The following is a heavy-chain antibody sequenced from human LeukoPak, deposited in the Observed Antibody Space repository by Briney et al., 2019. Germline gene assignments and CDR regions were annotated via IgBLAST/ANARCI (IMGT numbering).Heavy chain of an antibody. J-gene: IGHJ6*03. D-gene: IGHD2-2*02. V-gene: IGHV4-38-2*01. CDR3: ARGGYCSSTSCYKGNYYYYMDV. Sequence: SETLSLTCAVSGYSISSGYYWGWIRQPPGKGLEWIGSIYHSGSTYYNPSLKSRVTISVDTSKNQFSLKLSSVTAADTAVYYCARGGYCSSTSCYKGNYYYYMDVWGKGTTVTVSS. CDR2: IYHSGST. CDR1: GYSISSGYY.